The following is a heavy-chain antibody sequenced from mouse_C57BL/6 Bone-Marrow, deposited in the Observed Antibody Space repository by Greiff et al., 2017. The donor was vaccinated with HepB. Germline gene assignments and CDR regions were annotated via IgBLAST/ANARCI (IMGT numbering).Heavy chain of an antibody. V-gene: IGHV3-8*01. CDR2: ISYSGSN. D-gene: IGHD2-1*01. CDR1: GYSITSDY. J-gene: IGHJ2*01. CDR3: ARIYYGNYGYYFDY. Sequence: EVHLVESGPGLAKPSQTLSLTCSVTGYSITSDYWNWIRKFPGNTLEYMGYISYSGSNYYNPSLKSRISITRDTSKNQYYLHLNSVTTEDTATYYCARIYYGNYGYYFDYWGQGTTLTVSS.